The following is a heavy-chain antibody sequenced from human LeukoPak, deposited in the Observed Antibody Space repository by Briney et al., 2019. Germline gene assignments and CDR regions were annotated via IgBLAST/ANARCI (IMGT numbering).Heavy chain of an antibody. CDR2: ISGSGGST. J-gene: IGHJ4*02. CDR1: GFTFSSYA. Sequence: GGSLRLSCAASGFTFSSYAMSWVRQAPGKGLEWVSAISGSGGSTYYADSVKGRFTISRDNSKNTLYLQMNSLRAEDTAVYYRAKGDNSPIRASTDYFDYWGQGTLVTVSS. D-gene: IGHD4-23*01. CDR3: AKGDNSPIRASTDYFDY. V-gene: IGHV3-23*01.